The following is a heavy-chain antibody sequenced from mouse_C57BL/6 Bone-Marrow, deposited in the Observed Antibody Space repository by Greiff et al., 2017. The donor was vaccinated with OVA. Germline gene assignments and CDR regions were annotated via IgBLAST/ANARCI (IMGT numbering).Heavy chain of an antibody. J-gene: IGHJ4*01. CDR2: INPNNGGT. CDR1: GYTFTDYN. V-gene: IGHV1-22*01. Sequence: EVMLQESGPELVKPGASVKMSCKASGYTFTDYNMHWVKQSHGKSLEWIGYINPNNGGTSYNQKFKGKATLTVNKSSSTAYMELRSLTSEDSAVYYCALITTASDYWGQGTSVTVSS. CDR3: ALITTASDY. D-gene: IGHD1-1*01.